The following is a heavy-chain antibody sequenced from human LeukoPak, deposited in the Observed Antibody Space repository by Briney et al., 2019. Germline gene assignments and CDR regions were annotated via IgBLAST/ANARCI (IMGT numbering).Heavy chain of an antibody. CDR2: ISHNGGNT. D-gene: IGHD6-19*01. CDR3: ARSRQDSGWYGYGDY. J-gene: IGHJ4*02. Sequence: PGGSLRLSCEASGFTFSIYAMHWVRQAPGKGLEFVSAISHNGGNTYYANSVKGRFIISRDNSKNTLSLQMGSLRTEDMGVYYCARSRQDSGWYGYGDYWGQGTLVTVSS. CDR1: GFTFSIYA. V-gene: IGHV3-64*01.